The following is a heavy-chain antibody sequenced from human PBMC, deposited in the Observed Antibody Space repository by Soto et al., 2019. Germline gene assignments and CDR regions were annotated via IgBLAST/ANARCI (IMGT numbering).Heavy chain of an antibody. CDR2: IYYSGST. CDR1: GGSISSGDYY. D-gene: IGHD7-27*01. J-gene: IGHJ6*02. Sequence: PSETLSLTCTVSGGSISSGDYYWSWIRQPPGKGLEWIGYIYYSGSTYYNPSLKSRVTISVDTSKNQFSLKLSSVTAADTAVYYCARDELGIGYYYGMDVWGQGTTVTVSS. V-gene: IGHV4-30-4*01. CDR3: ARDELGIGYYYGMDV.